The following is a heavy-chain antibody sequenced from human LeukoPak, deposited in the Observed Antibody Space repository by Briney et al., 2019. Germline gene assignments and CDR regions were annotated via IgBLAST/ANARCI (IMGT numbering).Heavy chain of an antibody. CDR1: GFTFSDYY. CDR3: ASGRITIFGVGPFDP. Sequence: GGSLRLSCAASGFTFSDYYMSWIRQAPGKGLEWVSYISSSGSTIYYADSVKGRFTISRDNAENSLYLQMNSLRAEDTAVYYCASGRITIFGVGPFDPWGQGTPVTVSS. V-gene: IGHV3-11*04. CDR2: ISSSGSTI. J-gene: IGHJ5*02. D-gene: IGHD3-3*01.